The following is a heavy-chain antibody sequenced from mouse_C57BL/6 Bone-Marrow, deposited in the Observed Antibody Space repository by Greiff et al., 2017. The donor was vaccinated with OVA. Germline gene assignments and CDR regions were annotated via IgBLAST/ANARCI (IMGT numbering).Heavy chain of an antibody. CDR2: IRSKSNNYAT. V-gene: IGHV10-1*01. J-gene: IGHJ4*01. Sequence: EVMLVESGGGLVQPKGSLKLSCAASGFSFNTYAMNWVRQAPGKGLEWVARIRSKSNNYATYYADSVKDRFTISRDDSESMLYLQMNNLKTEDTAMYYCVRITTYAMDDWGKGTSVTVSS. CDR1: GFSFNTYA. D-gene: IGHD1-1*01. CDR3: VRITTYAMDD.